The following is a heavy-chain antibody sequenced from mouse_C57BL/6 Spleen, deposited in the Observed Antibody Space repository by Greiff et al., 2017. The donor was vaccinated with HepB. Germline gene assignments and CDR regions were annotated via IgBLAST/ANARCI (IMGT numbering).Heavy chain of an antibody. CDR2: IHPNSGST. CDR3: ARYYRYYFDY. J-gene: IGHJ2*01. CDR1: GYTFTSYW. D-gene: IGHD2-14*01. Sequence: VQLKQPGAELVKPGASVKLSCKASGYTFTSYWMHWVKQRPGQGLEWIGMIHPNSGSTNYNEKFKSKATLTVDKSSSTAYMQLSSLTSEDSAVYYCARYYRYYFDYWGQGTTLTVSS. V-gene: IGHV1-64*01.